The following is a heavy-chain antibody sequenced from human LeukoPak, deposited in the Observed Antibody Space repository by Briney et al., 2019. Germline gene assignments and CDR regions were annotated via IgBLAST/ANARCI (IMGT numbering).Heavy chain of an antibody. J-gene: IGHJ5*02. D-gene: IGHD5-12*01. V-gene: IGHV3-48*03. CDR3: ARVRGYSGYVLGYWLDP. CDR2: ISSGGYTI. Sequence: PGGSLRLSCAASGFTFSSYDMNWVRPAPGKGLEWVSSISSGGYTIYYADSVKGRFTISRDNAKNSLFLQMNSLRAEDTAVYYCARVRGYSGYVLGYWLDPWGQGTLVTVSS. CDR1: GFTFSSYD.